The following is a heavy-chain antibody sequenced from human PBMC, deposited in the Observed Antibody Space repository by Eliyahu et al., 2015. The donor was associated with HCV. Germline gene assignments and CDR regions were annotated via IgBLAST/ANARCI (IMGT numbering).Heavy chain of an antibody. V-gene: IGHV3-30*01. J-gene: IGHJ4*02. Sequence: QVQLVESGGGVVQPGRSXRLSCAAXGXXFSXYTMXWVRQGPGKGLEWVAMISYXGTHKYYSDSVRGRFTVSRDTPNNTVYLQMNSLRADDTAVYYCVRGGGYLGSYEYWGQGTQVAVSS. CDR3: VRGGGYLGSYEY. CDR1: GXXFSXYT. CDR2: ISYXGTHK. D-gene: IGHD3-22*01.